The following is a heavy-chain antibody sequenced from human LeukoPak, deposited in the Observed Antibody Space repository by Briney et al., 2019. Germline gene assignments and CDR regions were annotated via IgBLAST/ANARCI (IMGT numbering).Heavy chain of an antibody. Sequence: ASVKVSCKASGGTFSSYAISWVRQAPGQGLEWMGGIIPIFGTANYAQKFQGRVTITVDESTSTAYMELSSLRSEDTAVYYCASPPLQGDPNSHYYGSGSYYLQFDYWGQGTLVTVSS. CDR3: ASPPLQGDPNSHYYGSGSYYLQFDY. V-gene: IGHV1-69*01. D-gene: IGHD3-10*01. CDR1: GGTFSSYA. CDR2: IIPIFGTA. J-gene: IGHJ4*02.